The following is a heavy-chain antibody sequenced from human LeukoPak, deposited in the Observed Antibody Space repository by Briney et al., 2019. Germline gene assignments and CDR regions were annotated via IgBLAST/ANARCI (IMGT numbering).Heavy chain of an antibody. V-gene: IGHV1-18*01. CDR1: GYTFTSYG. CDR3: ARDDSYGDYNNWFDP. J-gene: IGHJ5*02. D-gene: IGHD4-17*01. Sequence: GASVKVSCKASGYTFTSYGISWVRQAPGQGLEWMGWISPYNGNTNYAQNLQGRVTMTTDTSTSTAYMELRSLRSDDTAVYNCARDDSYGDYNNWFDPWGQGTLVTVSS. CDR2: ISPYNGNT.